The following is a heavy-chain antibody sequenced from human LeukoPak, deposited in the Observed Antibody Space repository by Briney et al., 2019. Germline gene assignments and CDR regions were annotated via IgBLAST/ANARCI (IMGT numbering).Heavy chain of an antibody. Sequence: GGSLRLSCAASGFTFSTYAMSWVRQAPGKGLEWVSSTSGSGGNSYYADSVKGRFTISRDNSKNTLYLEMNSLRAEDTAIYYCAKDLGTWDYWGQGTLVTVSS. J-gene: IGHJ4*02. CDR1: GFTFSTYA. CDR3: AKDLGTWDY. V-gene: IGHV3-23*01. D-gene: IGHD1-1*01. CDR2: TSGSGGNS.